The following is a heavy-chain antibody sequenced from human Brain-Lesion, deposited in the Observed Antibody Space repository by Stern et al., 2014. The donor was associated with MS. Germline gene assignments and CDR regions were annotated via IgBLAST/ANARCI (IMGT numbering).Heavy chain of an antibody. Sequence: ESGPVLLKPTETLTLTCSVSGFSLTNAAMGVSWIRPPPGKALEGLAHIFSNGETAYRTSLKSRPTISKDTSRTPWALTMANMDPVDTATYYCARMREYCSGGICFAGYYDSWGQGTLVTVSS. CDR1: GFSLTNAAMG. D-gene: IGHD2-15*01. V-gene: IGHV2-26*01. CDR3: ARMREYCSGGICFAGYYDS. CDR2: IFSNGET. J-gene: IGHJ4*02.